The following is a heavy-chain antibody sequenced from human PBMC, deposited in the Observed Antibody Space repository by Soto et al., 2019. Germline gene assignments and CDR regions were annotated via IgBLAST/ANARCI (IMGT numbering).Heavy chain of an antibody. CDR2: INHSGST. D-gene: IGHD5-12*01. CDR3: ARGPPREMATTPSGMDV. CDR1: GGSFSIYF. Sequence: SETLSLTCAVYGGSFSIYFWSWIRQPPGKGLEWIGEINHSGSTNYNPSLKSRVTISVDTSKNQFSLNLSSVTAADTAVYYCARGPPREMATTPSGMDVWGQGTTVT. V-gene: IGHV4-34*01. J-gene: IGHJ6*02.